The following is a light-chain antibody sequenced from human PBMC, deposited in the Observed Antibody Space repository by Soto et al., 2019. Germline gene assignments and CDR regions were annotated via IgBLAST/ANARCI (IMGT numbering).Light chain of an antibody. V-gene: IGKV3-11*01. CDR1: QSVSSY. CDR3: QEYDGAPIT. CDR2: DTS. Sequence: PGERATLSCRASQSVSSYLAWYQQKPGQAPRLLIYDTSNRATGIPARFSGSGSGTDFTLTISRLEPEDFTVYYCQEYDGAPITFGLGTRLEIK. J-gene: IGKJ5*01.